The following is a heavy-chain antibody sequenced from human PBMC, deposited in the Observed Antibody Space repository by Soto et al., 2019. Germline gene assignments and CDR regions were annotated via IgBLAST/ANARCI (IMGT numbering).Heavy chain of an antibody. CDR3: ARDRPVRGATSSPHYYYYYGMDV. CDR1: GYTFTSYG. CDR2: ISAYNGNT. D-gene: IGHD3-10*01. J-gene: IGHJ6*02. Sequence: ASGTCSCKASGYTFTSYGISWVRQAPGQGLEWMGWISAYNGNTNYAQKLQGRATMTTDTSTSTAYMELRSLRSDDTAVYYCARDRPVRGATSSPHYYYYYGMDVWGQGTTVNVSS. V-gene: IGHV1-18*04.